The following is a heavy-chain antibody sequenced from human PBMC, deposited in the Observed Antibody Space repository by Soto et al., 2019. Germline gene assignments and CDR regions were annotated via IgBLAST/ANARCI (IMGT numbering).Heavy chain of an antibody. V-gene: IGHV1-69*02. Sequence: SVKVSCKAFGGTFSSYTISWVRQAPGQGLEWMGRIIPILGIANYAQKFQGRVTITADKSTSTAYMELSSLRSEDTAVYYFASHMTIPPGGFDPWGQGILVNGAS. CDR2: IIPILGIA. J-gene: IGHJ5*02. D-gene: IGHD2-2*02. CDR1: GGTFSSYT. CDR3: ASHMTIPPGGFDP.